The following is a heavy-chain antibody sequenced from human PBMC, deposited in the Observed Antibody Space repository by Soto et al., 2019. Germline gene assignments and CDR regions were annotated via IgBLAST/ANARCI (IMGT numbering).Heavy chain of an antibody. CDR3: AKAHVRVEAVSTMDD. CDR2: IYHGGTT. Sequence: AETLSLTCTVSGYSIISGSYWVWVRDPRGKGPEWIASIYHGGTTFYNPSLKSRVTVSVDKSTNQFSLKLRSVTAAETAVYYCAKAHVRVEAVSTMDDWGHGTLVTVSS. V-gene: IGHV4-38-2*02. D-gene: IGHD2-2*01. J-gene: IGHJ4*01. CDR1: GYSIISGSY.